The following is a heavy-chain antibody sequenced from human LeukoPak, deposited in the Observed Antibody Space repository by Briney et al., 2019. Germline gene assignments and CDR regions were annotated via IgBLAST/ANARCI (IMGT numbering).Heavy chain of an antibody. CDR2: MFTGGRT. CDR3: AAKEAYCGGDCYAC. V-gene: IGHV4-61*02. J-gene: IGHJ4*02. CDR1: GGSISSGDYS. D-gene: IGHD2-21*01. Sequence: KASQTLSLICTVSGGSISSGDYSWSWIRQPAGKGLEWIGRMFTGGRTSYNPSLKSRVTISVDTSKNQFSLRVSSVTAADTAVYYCAAKEAYCGGDCYACWGQGTLVTVSS.